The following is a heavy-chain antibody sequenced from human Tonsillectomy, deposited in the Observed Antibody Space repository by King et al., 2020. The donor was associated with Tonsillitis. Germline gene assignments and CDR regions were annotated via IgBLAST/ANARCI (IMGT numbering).Heavy chain of an antibody. CDR1: GFTFSSYG. V-gene: IGHV3-33*05. Sequence: VQLVESGGGVVQPGRSLRLSCAASGFTFSSYGMHWVRQAPGKGLEWVTVISFDGSNKYFADSVKGRFTISRDISKNTLYLQMNSLRAEDTAVYYCARATYSGSYYYGMDVWGQGTTVTVSS. J-gene: IGHJ6*02. D-gene: IGHD1-26*01. CDR3: ARATYSGSYYYGMDV. CDR2: ISFDGSNK.